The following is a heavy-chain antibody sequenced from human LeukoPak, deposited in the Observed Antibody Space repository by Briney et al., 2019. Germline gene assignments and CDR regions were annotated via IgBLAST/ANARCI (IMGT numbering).Heavy chain of an antibody. D-gene: IGHD1-26*01. J-gene: IGHJ4*02. CDR1: GFTVSSND. CDR2: IYSGGST. CDR3: ARGVVGATYTYYFDY. V-gene: IGHV3-53*01. Sequence: GGSLRLSCAASGFTVSSNDMSWVRQAPGKGLEWVSVIYSGGSTYYADSVKGRFTISRDNSKNTLHLQMNSLRAEDTAVYYCARGVVGATYTYYFDYWGQGTLVTVSS.